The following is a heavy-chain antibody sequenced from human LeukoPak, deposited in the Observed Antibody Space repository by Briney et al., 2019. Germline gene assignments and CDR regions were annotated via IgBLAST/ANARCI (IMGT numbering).Heavy chain of an antibody. V-gene: IGHV4-59*01. CDR1: GGSISSYY. D-gene: IGHD3-3*01. J-gene: IGHJ4*02. Sequence: SETLSLTCTVSGGSISSYYWSWIRQPPGKGLEWIGYLYYSGGTSYNPSLKSRVTISVDTSKNQFSLKLSSVTAADTAVYYCARAAWSGLGYWGQGTLVTVSS. CDR2: LYYSGGT. CDR3: ARAAWSGLGY.